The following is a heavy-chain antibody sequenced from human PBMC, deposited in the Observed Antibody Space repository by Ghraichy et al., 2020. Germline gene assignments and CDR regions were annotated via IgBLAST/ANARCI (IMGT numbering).Heavy chain of an antibody. Sequence: SETLSLTCAVSGGSISSTSWRSWIRQPPGKGLEWIGEIHQTGSTHYNPSLKSRVTISIDRSKDQFSLELNSVTAADTAVYYCATYPSDSTAYRFDYWGQGALVTVSS. D-gene: IGHD3-22*01. CDR1: GGSISSTSW. CDR2: IHQTGST. V-gene: IGHV4-4*02. J-gene: IGHJ4*02. CDR3: ATYPSDSTAYRFDY.